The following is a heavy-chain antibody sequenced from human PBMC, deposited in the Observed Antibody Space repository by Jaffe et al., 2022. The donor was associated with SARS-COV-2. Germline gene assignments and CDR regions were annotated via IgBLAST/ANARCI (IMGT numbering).Heavy chain of an antibody. CDR2: IRSKAYGGTT. J-gene: IGHJ4*02. Sequence: EVQLVESGGGLVQPGRSLRLSCTASGFTFGDYAMSWVRQAPGKGLEWVGFIRSKAYGGTTEYAASVKGRFTISRDDSKSIAYLQMNSLKTEDTAVYYCTSPPLYYYDSSGYSGYWGQGTLVTVSS. V-gene: IGHV3-49*04. CDR3: TSPPLYYYDSSGYSGY. D-gene: IGHD3-22*01. CDR1: GFTFGDYA.